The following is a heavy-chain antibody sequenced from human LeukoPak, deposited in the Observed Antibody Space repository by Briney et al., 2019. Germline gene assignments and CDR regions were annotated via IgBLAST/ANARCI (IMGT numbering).Heavy chain of an antibody. V-gene: IGHV1-46*01. J-gene: IGHJ4*02. CDR2: IYPRDGST. CDR3: ARDQEGFDY. CDR1: GYTFTSNY. Sequence: PGASVKVSCKASGYTFTSNYIHWVRQAPGQGLEWMGMIYPRDGSTSYAQKFQGRVTVTRDTSTSTVHMELSGLRSEDTAVYYCARDQEGFDYRGQGTLVTVSS.